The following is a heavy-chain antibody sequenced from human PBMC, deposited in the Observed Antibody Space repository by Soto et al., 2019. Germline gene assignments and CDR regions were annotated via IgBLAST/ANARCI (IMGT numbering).Heavy chain of an antibody. CDR1: VGSISSGGYS. J-gene: IGHJ5*02. V-gene: IGHV4-30-2*01. CDR3: ARGWQHRKFDP. D-gene: IGHD2-15*01. Sequence: SLSLTCAVSVGSISSGGYSWSWIRQPPGKGLEWIGYIYHSGSTYYNPSLKSRVTISVDRSKNQFSLKLSSVTAADTAVYYCARGWQHRKFDPWGQGTLVTV. CDR2: IYHSGST.